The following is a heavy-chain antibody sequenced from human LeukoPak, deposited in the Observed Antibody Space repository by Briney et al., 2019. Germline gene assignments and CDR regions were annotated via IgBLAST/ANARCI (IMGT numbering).Heavy chain of an antibody. CDR2: INHSGST. V-gene: IGHV4-34*01. CDR1: GGSFSGYY. J-gene: IGHJ4*02. D-gene: IGHD3-10*01. Sequence: SETLSLTCAVYGGSFSGYYWSWIRQPPGKGLEWIGEINHSGSTNYNPSLKSRVTISVDTSKNQFSLKLSSVTAADTAVYYCARGLRITMVRGVSFPDYWGQGTLVTVSS. CDR3: ARGLRITMVRGVSFPDY.